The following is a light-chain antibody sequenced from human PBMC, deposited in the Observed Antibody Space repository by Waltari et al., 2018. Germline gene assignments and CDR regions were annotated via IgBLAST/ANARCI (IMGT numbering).Light chain of an antibody. CDR1: SSDVGRYNY. Sequence: QSAPTQPPSASGSPGQSVPISCTGTSSDVGRYNYVLWYQQHPGKAPKLMIYEVSKRPSGVPARLSGSKSGNTASLTVSGLQAEDEADYYCSSYAGSNNVVFGGGTKLTVL. CDR2: EVS. V-gene: IGLV2-8*01. J-gene: IGLJ2*01. CDR3: SSYAGSNNVV.